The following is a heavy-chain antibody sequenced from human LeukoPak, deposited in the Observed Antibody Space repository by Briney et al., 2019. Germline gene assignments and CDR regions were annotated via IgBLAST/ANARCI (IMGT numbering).Heavy chain of an antibody. CDR2: VSGSGGST. V-gene: IGHV3-23*01. J-gene: IGHJ4*02. CDR3: AKVGATQDF. CDR1: GFTFSSYA. D-gene: IGHD1-26*01. Sequence: PGGSLRLSCAASGFTFSSYAMSWVRQTPGKGLQWVSAVSGSGGSTYYADSVKGRFTISRDNSQNTLYLQMNSLRAEDTAVYYRAKVGATQDFWGQGTLVTVSS.